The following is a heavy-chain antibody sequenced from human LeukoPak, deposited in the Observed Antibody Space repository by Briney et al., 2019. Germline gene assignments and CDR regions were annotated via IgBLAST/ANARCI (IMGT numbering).Heavy chain of an antibody. D-gene: IGHD2-2*01. V-gene: IGHV3-21*01. CDR3: ATDVPAVTIFGY. CDR2: ISSSSSYI. CDR1: GFTFSTYS. Sequence: GGSLRLSCAASGFTFSTYSMNWVRQAPGKGLEWVSSISSSSSYIYYADSVKGRFVISRDNAKNSLYLQMNSLRAEDTAVYYCATDVPAVTIFGYWGQGTLVTVSS. J-gene: IGHJ4*02.